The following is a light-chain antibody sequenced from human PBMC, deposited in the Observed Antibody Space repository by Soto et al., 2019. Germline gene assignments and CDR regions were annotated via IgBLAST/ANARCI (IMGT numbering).Light chain of an antibody. CDR3: QQYDTWHVCP. V-gene: IGKV3-15*01. Sequence: IVRTQSPATLSVSPGEKATLSCRASQSVSSNLAWYQQKPGQAPRLLMYGASTRATAIPARFSGSGSGTEFTLNSTRLQAEDIAVYYCQQYDTWHVCPFGQGTKVEI. J-gene: IGKJ1*01. CDR1: QSVSSN. CDR2: GAS.